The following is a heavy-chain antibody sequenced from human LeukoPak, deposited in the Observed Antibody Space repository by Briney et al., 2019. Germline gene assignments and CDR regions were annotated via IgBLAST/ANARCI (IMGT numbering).Heavy chain of an antibody. V-gene: IGHV1-2*02. CDR1: GYTFTGYY. D-gene: IGHD2-15*01. CDR2: INPNSGGT. CDR3: ARDGTVVVAATGFDY. J-gene: IGHJ4*02. Sequence: GASVKVSCKASGYTFTGYYMHWVRQAPGQGLEWMGWINPNSGGTNYAQKFQGRVTLTRDTSISTAYMERSRLRSDDTAVYYCARDGTVVVAATGFDYWGQGTLVTVSS.